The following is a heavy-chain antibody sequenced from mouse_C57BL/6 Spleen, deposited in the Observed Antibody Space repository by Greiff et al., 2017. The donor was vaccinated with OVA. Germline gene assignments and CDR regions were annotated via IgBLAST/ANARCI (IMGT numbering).Heavy chain of an antibody. D-gene: IGHD4-1*01. Sequence: QVQLKESGPELVKPGASVKISCKASGYAFSSSWMNWVKQRPGKGLEWIGRIYPGDGDTNYNGKVKGKATLTADKSSSTAYMQLSSLTSEDSAVYFCARTGTYYFDYWGQGTTLTVSS. J-gene: IGHJ2*01. V-gene: IGHV1-82*01. CDR3: ARTGTYYFDY. CDR1: GYAFSSSW. CDR2: IYPGDGDT.